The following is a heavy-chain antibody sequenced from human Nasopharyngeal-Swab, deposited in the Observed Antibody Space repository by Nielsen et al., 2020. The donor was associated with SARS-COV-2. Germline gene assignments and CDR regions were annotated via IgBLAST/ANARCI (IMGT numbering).Heavy chain of an antibody. D-gene: IGHD4-17*01. Sequence: GESLKISCAASGFTIGSYYMSWVRQAPGKGLEWVAFIAHDASNEYYGDSVKGRFSISRDSSKNTLYLQMDSLRGEDTAVYYCARDAPAHYGAFYWGRGTLVTVSS. J-gene: IGHJ4*02. CDR1: GFTIGSYY. V-gene: IGHV3-30*03. CDR2: IAHDASNE. CDR3: ARDAPAHYGAFY.